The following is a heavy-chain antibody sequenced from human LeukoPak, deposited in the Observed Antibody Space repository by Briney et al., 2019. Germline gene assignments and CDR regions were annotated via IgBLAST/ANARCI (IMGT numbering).Heavy chain of an antibody. CDR1: GFTFRSYA. D-gene: IGHD2-21*02. Sequence: GGSLRLSCAASGFTFRSYAMNWVRQAPGKGLEWVSGISDSGGRTYYAESVKGRFTISRDNSKNTLYPQMNSLRVEDTAVYYCAKDLPTKCRGDCPSDYWGQGTLVTVSS. CDR2: ISDSGGRT. V-gene: IGHV3-23*01. CDR3: AKDLPTKCRGDCPSDY. J-gene: IGHJ4*02.